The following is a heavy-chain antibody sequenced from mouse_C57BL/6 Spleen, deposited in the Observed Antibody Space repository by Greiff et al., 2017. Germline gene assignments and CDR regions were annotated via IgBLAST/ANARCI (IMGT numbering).Heavy chain of an antibody. Sequence: VQLQQSGAELARPGASVKLSCKASGYTFTSYGISWVKQRTGQGLEWIGEIYPRSGNTYYNEKFKGKATLTADKSSSTAYMELRSLTSEDSAVYFCARGTDYDVFAYWGQGTLVTVSA. CDR2: IYPRSGNT. CDR3: ARGTDYDVFAY. V-gene: IGHV1-81*01. CDR1: GYTFTSYG. J-gene: IGHJ3*01. D-gene: IGHD2-4*01.